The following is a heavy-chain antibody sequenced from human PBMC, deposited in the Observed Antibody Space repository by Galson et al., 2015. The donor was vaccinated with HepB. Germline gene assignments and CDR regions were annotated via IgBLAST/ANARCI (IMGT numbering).Heavy chain of an antibody. CDR1: GFTFSYFW. V-gene: IGHV3-7*03. J-gene: IGHJ3*02. D-gene: IGHD1-26*01. CDR3: AKRRGGSYYDAFDI. Sequence: SLRLSCAASGFTFSYFWMGWVRQAPGKGLEWVAKIKNDGSEEYYVDSVKGRVAISRDNAKNTLYLQMNSLRAEDTALYYCAKRRGGSYYDAFDIWGQGTMVTVSS. CDR2: IKNDGSEE.